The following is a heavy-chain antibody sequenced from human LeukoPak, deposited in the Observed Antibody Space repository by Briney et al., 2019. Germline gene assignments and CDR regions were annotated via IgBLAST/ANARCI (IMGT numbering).Heavy chain of an antibody. CDR2: VNQDGSKK. D-gene: IGHD3-3*01. V-gene: IGHV3-7*01. CDR1: GFSFSTYW. J-gene: IGHJ4*02. Sequence: PGGSLRLSCAASGFSFSTYWMSWVRQAPGKGLEWVANVNQDGSKKYYVDSVKGRFAISRDNAKNSLYLQMHSLRAEDTAVYYCARGIFGYYDSWSGPGDYWGQGTLVTVSS. CDR3: ARGIFGYYDSWSGPGDY.